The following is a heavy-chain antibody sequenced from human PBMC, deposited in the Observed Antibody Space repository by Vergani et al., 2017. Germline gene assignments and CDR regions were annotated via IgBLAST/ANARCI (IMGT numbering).Heavy chain of an antibody. V-gene: IGHV4-39*07. J-gene: IGHJ5*02. CDR3: ARKIAGAGTGPWFDP. D-gene: IGHD6-19*01. CDR2: IYYSGST. CDR1: GGSISSSSYY. Sequence: QLQLQESGPGLVKPSETLSLTCTVSGGSISSSSYYWGWIRQPPGKGLEWIGSIYYSGSTYYNPSRKSRVTISVDTSKNQFSLKLSSVTAADTAVYYCARKIAGAGTGPWFDPWGQGTLVTVSA.